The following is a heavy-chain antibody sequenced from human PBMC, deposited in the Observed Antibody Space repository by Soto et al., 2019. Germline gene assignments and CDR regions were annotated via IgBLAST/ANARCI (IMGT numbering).Heavy chain of an antibody. D-gene: IGHD2-2*03. V-gene: IGHV3-30*18. CDR3: AKDQGDGYCISTSCSVYYYYGMDV. J-gene: IGHJ6*02. Sequence: GGSLRLSCAASGFTFSSYGMHWFRQAPGKGLEWVAVISYDGSNKYYADSVKGRFTISRDNSKNTLYLQMNSLRAEDTAVYYCAKDQGDGYCISTSCSVYYYYGMDVWGQGTTVTVSS. CDR2: ISYDGSNK. CDR1: GFTFSSYG.